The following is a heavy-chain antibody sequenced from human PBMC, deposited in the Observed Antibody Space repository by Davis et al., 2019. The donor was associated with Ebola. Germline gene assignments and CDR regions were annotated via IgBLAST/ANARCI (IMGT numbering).Heavy chain of an antibody. Sequence: PGGSLRLSCAASGFTFSSYSVNWVPQAPWQGLEWVSSISSSSSYIYYADSVKGRFTISRDNAKNSLYLQMNSLRAEDTAVYYCARGSTGGYWGQGTLVTVSS. CDR1: GFTFSSYS. V-gene: IGHV3-21*01. CDR2: ISSSSSYI. D-gene: IGHD1-14*01. CDR3: ARGSTGGY. J-gene: IGHJ4*02.